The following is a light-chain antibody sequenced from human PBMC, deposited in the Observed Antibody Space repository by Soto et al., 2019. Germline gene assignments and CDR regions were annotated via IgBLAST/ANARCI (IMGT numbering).Light chain of an antibody. J-gene: IGKJ4*01. CDR1: QSVASSS. Sequence: EIVLTQSPATLSVSPGERATLSCGASQSVASSSLAWSQERPGLAPRLLIYDSFSRAPGIPDRFSGSGSGTDFTLTISRLEPEDFAVYFCQQYGSSPVTFGGGTKVEIK. V-gene: IGKV3D-20*01. CDR3: QQYGSSPVT. CDR2: DSF.